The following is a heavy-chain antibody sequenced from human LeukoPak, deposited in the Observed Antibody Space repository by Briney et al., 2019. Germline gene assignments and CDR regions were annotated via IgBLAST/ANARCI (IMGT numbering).Heavy chain of an antibody. D-gene: IGHD6-6*01. CDR2: ISGRGDRT. CDR3: AKEQSSSGFFDY. CDR1: GVTFSCYA. J-gene: IGHJ4*02. Sequence: PGGSLRLYCAASGVTFSCYAMSWVRQAPGKGLERVSAISGRGDRTYYADSVKGRFTISRDNSKNTLYLQMNSLRAEDTAVYYCAKEQSSSGFFDYWGQGTLVTVSS. V-gene: IGHV3-23*01.